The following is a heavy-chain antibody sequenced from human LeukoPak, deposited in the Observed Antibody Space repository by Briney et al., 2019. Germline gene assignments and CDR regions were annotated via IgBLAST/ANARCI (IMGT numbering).Heavy chain of an antibody. Sequence: SETLSLTCTVSGGSINTGSYYWGWIRQPPGKGLEWIGSIYYSGSTYSNPSLKSRVTISVDTSKNQFSLKLNSVTAADTAVYYCARSHWGPFGSRIASWFDPWGQGTLVTVSS. V-gene: IGHV4-39*07. CDR3: ARSHWGPFGSRIASWFDP. CDR1: GGSINTGSYY. D-gene: IGHD7-27*01. J-gene: IGHJ5*02. CDR2: IYYSGST.